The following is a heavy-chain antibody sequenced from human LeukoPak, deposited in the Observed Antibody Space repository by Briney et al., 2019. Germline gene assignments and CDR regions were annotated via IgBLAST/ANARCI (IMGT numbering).Heavy chain of an antibody. CDR3: ARLPQITMVRGVIKAPSHYYYMDV. D-gene: IGHD3-10*01. V-gene: IGHV4-34*01. CDR2: INHSGST. Sequence: SETLSLTCAVYGGSFSGYYWSWIRLPPGKGLEWIGEINHSGSTNYNPSLKSRVTISVDTSKNQFSLKLSSVTAADTAVYYCARLPQITMVRGVIKAPSHYYYMDVWGKGTTVTISS. J-gene: IGHJ6*03. CDR1: GGSFSGYY.